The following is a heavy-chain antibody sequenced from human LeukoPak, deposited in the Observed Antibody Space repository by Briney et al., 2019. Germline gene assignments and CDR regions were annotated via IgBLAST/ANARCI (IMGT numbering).Heavy chain of an antibody. J-gene: IGHJ5*02. CDR1: GGSLSSYY. CDR3: ARVSSLLWFGELTLRSVWFDP. CDR2: IYTSGST. V-gene: IGHV4-4*07. D-gene: IGHD3-10*01. Sequence: PSETLSLTCTVSGGSLSSYYWSWIRQPAGKGLEWIGRIYTSGSTNYNPSLKSRVTMSVDTSKNQFSLKLSSVTAADTAVYYCARVSSLLWFGELTLRSVWFDPWGQGTLVTVSS.